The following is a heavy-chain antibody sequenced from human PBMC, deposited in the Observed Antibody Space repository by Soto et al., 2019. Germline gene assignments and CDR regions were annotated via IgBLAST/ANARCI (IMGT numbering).Heavy chain of an antibody. CDR3: ARDYGDYDNWFDP. CDR2: INPNSGGT. CDR1: GYTFTGYF. J-gene: IGHJ5*02. Sequence: QVQLVQSGAEVKKPGASVKVSCMASGYTFTGYFMHWVRQAPGQGLEWMGWINPNSGGTSYAQKFQGRVTMTRDTSISTAYMELTRLRSDDTAVYYCARDYGDYDNWFDPWGQGTLDTVSS. V-gene: IGHV1-2*02. D-gene: IGHD4-17*01.